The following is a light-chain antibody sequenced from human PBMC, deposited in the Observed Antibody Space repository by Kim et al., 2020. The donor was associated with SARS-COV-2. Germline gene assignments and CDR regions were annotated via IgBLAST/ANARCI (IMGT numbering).Light chain of an antibody. J-gene: IGLJ2*01. Sequence: APGQTATNTCGGNDIEAKSVHWYQQRPGQAPVVVVHDDRDRPSGIPERFSGSNSGNTATLTITWVEDGDEADYYCRVWDSASDHVIFGGGTQLTVL. V-gene: IGLV3-21*02. CDR1: DIEAKS. CDR3: RVWDSASDHVI. CDR2: DDR.